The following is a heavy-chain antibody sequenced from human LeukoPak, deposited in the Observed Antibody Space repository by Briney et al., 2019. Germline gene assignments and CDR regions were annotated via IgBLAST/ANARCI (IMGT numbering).Heavy chain of an antibody. Sequence: SVKVSCKASGGSFSSYVITWVRQAPGQGLEWMGRIIPVLAVSNFAQKFQGRVTITAEKSTNTAHMELSSLRSEDTAVYYCARDLTDYYGSGSYNYWGQGTLVTVSS. CDR1: GGSFSSYV. D-gene: IGHD3-10*01. J-gene: IGHJ4*02. V-gene: IGHV1-69*04. CDR2: IIPVLAVS. CDR3: ARDLTDYYGSGSYNY.